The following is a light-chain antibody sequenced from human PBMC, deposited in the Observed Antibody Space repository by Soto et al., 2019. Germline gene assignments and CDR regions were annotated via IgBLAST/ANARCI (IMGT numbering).Light chain of an antibody. CDR3: QQRSNWPPTWT. CDR2: EAS. CDR1: QSVSSY. V-gene: IGKV3-11*01. Sequence: EIVLTQSPATLSLSPGERATLSCRASQSVSSYLAWYQHKPGQAPRLLIYEASKRATGIPARFSGSGSGTDFTLTISSLDPEDFAYYYCQQRSNWPPTWTFGQGTRVEIK. J-gene: IGKJ1*01.